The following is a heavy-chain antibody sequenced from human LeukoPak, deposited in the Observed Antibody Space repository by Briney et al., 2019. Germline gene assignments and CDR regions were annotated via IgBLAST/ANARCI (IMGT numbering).Heavy chain of an antibody. CDR1: GYSFTNYW. CDR2: IYPGDSDT. CDR3: ARSAGTFRFDY. Sequence: GESLKISCKGSGYSFTNYWFGWVRQMPGKGLEWMGIIYPGDSDTRYSPSFQGQVTISADKSISTAYLQWSSLEASDTAMYYCARSAGTFRFDYWGQGNLVTVSS. D-gene: IGHD6-13*01. V-gene: IGHV5-51*01. J-gene: IGHJ4*02.